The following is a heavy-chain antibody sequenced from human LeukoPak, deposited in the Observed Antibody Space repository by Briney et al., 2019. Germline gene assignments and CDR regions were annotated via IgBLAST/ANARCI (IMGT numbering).Heavy chain of an antibody. CDR3: VKDKFRGSGSYYFDH. Sequence: PGGSLRLSCAVSGSTFDDYAMHWVRQPPGKGLEWVSLTSWDGGRTSYADSVKGRFAISRDNSKNSLYLQMNSLRPEDTALYYCVKDKFRGSGSYYFDHWGQGTLVTVSS. CDR2: TSWDGGRT. J-gene: IGHJ4*02. D-gene: IGHD3-10*01. V-gene: IGHV3-43D*03. CDR1: GSTFDDYA.